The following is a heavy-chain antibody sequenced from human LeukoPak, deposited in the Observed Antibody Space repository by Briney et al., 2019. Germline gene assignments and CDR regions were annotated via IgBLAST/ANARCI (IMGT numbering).Heavy chain of an antibody. V-gene: IGHV6-1*01. CDR1: GDSVSSNSAA. J-gene: IGHJ6*02. D-gene: IGHD2-2*02. CDR3: AFSAAIRYYYGMDV. CDR2: TYYRSKWYN. Sequence: SQTLSLTCAIFGDSVSSNSAAWNWIRQSPSRGLEWLGRTYYRSKWYNDYAVSVKSRITINPDTSKNQFSLQLNSVTPEDTAVYYCAFSAAIRYYYGMDVWGQGTTVTVSS.